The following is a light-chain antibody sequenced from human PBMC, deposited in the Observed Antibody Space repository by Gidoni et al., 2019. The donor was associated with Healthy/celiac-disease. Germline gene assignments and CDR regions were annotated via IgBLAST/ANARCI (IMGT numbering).Light chain of an antibody. CDR1: QCISSY. CDR2: AAS. J-gene: IGKJ2*01. Sequence: DIQMTQSPSSLSASVGDRVTITCRASQCISSYLNWYHQKPGKAPKLLIYAASSLQSCVPSMFSGSGSGTDFTLTISSLQPEDFATYYCQQSYSTPSDTFXXXTKLEIK. CDR3: QQSYSTPSDT. V-gene: IGKV1-39*01.